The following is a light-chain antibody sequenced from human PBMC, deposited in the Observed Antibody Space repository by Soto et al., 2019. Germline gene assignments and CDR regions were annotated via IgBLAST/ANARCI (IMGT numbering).Light chain of an antibody. V-gene: IGKV1-13*02. CDR1: QGISNY. J-gene: IGKJ1*01. Sequence: AIQMTQSPSSLSASVGDRVTIICRASQGISNYLAWYQQKPGKAPKLLIYDASSLESGVTSRFSGSGSGTEFTLTISSLQPDDFATYYCQQYNSYSFGQGTKVDIK. CDR2: DAS. CDR3: QQYNSYS.